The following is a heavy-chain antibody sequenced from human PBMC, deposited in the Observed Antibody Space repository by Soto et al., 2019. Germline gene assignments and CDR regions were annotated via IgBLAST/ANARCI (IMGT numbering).Heavy chain of an antibody. J-gene: IGHJ3*02. D-gene: IGHD6-19*01. CDR2: INPNSGGT. V-gene: IGHV1-2*04. CDR1: GYTFTGYH. Sequence: ASVKVSCKASGYTFTGYHRHWVRQAPGQGLEWMGWINPNSGGTNYAQKFQGWVTMTRDTPISTAYMELSRLRSDDTSVYVCARAAEWLAHDAFDIWGQGTMVTVSS. CDR3: ARAAEWLAHDAFDI.